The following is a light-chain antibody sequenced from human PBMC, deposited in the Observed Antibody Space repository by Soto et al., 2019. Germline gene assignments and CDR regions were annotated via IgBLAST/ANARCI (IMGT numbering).Light chain of an antibody. V-gene: IGLV2-14*01. J-gene: IGLJ2*01. CDR1: SSDVGGYNY. Sequence: QSALTQPASVSGSPGQSITISCTGTSSDVGGYNYVSWYQQHPGKAPKLMIYDVSNRPSGVSNRFSGSRSGNTASLTISGLKAEDEAHYYCSSYTGSTTLVVFGGGTTLTVL. CDR3: SSYTGSTTLVV. CDR2: DVS.